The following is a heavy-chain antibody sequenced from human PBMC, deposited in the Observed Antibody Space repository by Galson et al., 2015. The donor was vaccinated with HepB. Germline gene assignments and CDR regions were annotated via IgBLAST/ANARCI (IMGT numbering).Heavy chain of an antibody. CDR1: GFTFSNAW. Sequence: SLRLSCAASGFTFSNAWMSWVRQAPGKGLEWVGRIKSKADGGTTDYAAPVKGRFTILRDDSTNTLYLQMSSRRTDDTAFYYCTTEKDCNGGSCLDSWGQGTLVTVSS. CDR3: TTEKDCNGGSCLDS. CDR2: IKSKADGGTT. V-gene: IGHV3-15*01. D-gene: IGHD2-15*01. J-gene: IGHJ4*02.